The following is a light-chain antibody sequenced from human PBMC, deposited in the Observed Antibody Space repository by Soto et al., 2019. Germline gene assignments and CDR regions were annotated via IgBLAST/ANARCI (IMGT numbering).Light chain of an antibody. Sequence: DIQMTQSPSTLSASVGDRVTITCRASQNINNYLVWHQHKPGRAPKLLIYRASHLENGVPSRFSGSGSGTEFTLTISSLQPDDFATYYCQQYESYVWTFGQGTKVDI. J-gene: IGKJ1*01. CDR1: QNINNY. V-gene: IGKV1-5*03. CDR3: QQYESYVWT. CDR2: RAS.